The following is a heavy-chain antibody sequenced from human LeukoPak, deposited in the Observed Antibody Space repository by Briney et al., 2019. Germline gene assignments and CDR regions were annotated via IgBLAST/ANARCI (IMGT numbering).Heavy chain of an antibody. V-gene: IGHV3-21*01. D-gene: IGHD5-24*01. CDR2: ISSSSRYI. Sequence: GGSLRLSCVASGFTFSSYNMNWVRQAPGKGLEWVSSISSSSRYIYYTDSMKGRFTISRDNAKNSLYLQMNSLRAEDTAVYYCARDRDGSELDYWGQGTLVTVSS. CDR3: ARDRDGSELDY. CDR1: GFTFSSYN. J-gene: IGHJ4*02.